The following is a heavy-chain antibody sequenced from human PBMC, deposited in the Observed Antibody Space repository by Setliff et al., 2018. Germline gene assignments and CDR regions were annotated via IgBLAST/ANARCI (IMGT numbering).Heavy chain of an antibody. CDR3: ASWGTVTLFDY. CDR1: GGSVSSSSYY. Sequence: SETVSLTCTVSGGSVSSSSYYWGWIRQPPGKGLEWIGSIYYSGSTYYNPSLKSRVTISVDTSKNQFSLKLSSVTAADTAVYYCASWGTVTLFDYWGQGTLVTVSS. D-gene: IGHD4-4*01. J-gene: IGHJ4*02. CDR2: IYYSGST. V-gene: IGHV4-39*01.